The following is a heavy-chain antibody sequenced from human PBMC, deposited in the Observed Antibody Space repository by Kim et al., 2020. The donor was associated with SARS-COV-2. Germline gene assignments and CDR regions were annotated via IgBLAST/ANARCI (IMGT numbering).Heavy chain of an antibody. Sequence: VQKLQGRVTMTTETSTSTAYMGLRSLRSDDTAVYYCARGRGVGTPYYFDYWGQGTLVTVSS. CDR3: ARGRGVGTPYYFDY. D-gene: IGHD2-21*02. V-gene: IGHV1-18*01. J-gene: IGHJ4*02.